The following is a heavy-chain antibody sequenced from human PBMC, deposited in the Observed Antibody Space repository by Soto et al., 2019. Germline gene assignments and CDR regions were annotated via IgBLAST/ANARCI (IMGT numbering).Heavy chain of an antibody. CDR1: GFTFSSYS. CDR2: ISSSSSYI. V-gene: IGHV3-21*01. CDR3: ARDDRDSSNWFDP. Sequence: PGGSLRLSCAASGFTFSSYSMNWVRQAPGKGLEWVSSISSSSSYIYYADSVKGRFTISRDNAKNSLYLQMNSLRAEDTAVYYCARDDRDSSNWFDPWGQGTLVTVSS. D-gene: IGHD3-22*01. J-gene: IGHJ5*02.